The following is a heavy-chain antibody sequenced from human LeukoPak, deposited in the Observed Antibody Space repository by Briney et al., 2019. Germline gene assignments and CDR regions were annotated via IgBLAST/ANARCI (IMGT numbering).Heavy chain of an antibody. V-gene: IGHV3-23*01. J-gene: IGHJ4*02. D-gene: IGHD1-26*01. CDR1: GFSFSSYD. CDR3: ARDKGVDYYKYYFDY. Sequence: PGGCVRLSCAASGFSFSSYDMRWVWEALGKGLEWVSGISGSGGSRYYADFVKGRFTISRDNSKNTLYLQMNSLRAESTAVYYCARDKGVDYYKYYFDYWGQGTLVTVSS. CDR2: ISGSGGSR.